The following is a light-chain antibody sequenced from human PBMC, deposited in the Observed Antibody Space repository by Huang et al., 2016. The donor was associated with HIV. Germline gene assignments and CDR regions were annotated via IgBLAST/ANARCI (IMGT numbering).Light chain of an antibody. J-gene: IGKJ4*01. Sequence: DIQMTQSPSSLSASVGDRVTITCRASQSISSYLKWYQQKPVKAPKLLIYAASSLQSGVPSRFSGSGSGTDFTLTVSNLQPEDFAAYYCQQSYSTPLTFGRGTKVEIK. V-gene: IGKV1-39*01. CDR2: AAS. CDR3: QQSYSTPLT. CDR1: QSISSY.